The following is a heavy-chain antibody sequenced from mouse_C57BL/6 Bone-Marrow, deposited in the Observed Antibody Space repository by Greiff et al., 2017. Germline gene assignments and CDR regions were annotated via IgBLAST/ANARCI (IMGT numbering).Heavy chain of an antibody. D-gene: IGHD1-1*01. CDR2: ISDGGSYT. J-gene: IGHJ1*03. CDR3: ARGPLYYYGSSYYYWYFDV. Sequence: EVHLVESGGGLVKPGGSLKLSCAASGFTFSSYAMSWVRQTPETRLVWVATISDGGSYTYYPDNVKGRFTISRDNAKNNLYLQMSHLKSEYTAMYYCARGPLYYYGSSYYYWYFDVWGTGTTVTVSS. CDR1: GFTFSSYA. V-gene: IGHV5-4*01.